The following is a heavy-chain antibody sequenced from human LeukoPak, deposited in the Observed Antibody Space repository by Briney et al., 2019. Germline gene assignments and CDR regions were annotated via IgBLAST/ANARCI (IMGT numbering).Heavy chain of an antibody. CDR1: GFTFSSYG. Sequence: GRSLRLSCAASGFTFSSYGMHWVRQAPGKGLEWVAVISYDGSNKYYADSVKGRFTISRDNSKNTLYLQMNSLRAEDTAVYYCARRAGAAMYIDYWGQGTLVTVSS. CDR2: ISYDGSNK. V-gene: IGHV3-30*03. D-gene: IGHD2-2*01. J-gene: IGHJ4*02. CDR3: ARRAGAAMYIDY.